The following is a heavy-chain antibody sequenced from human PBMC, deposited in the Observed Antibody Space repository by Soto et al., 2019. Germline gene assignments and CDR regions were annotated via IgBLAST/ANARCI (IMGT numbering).Heavy chain of an antibody. CDR3: AIQDRGGGYAVDT. J-gene: IGHJ3*02. D-gene: IGHD3-16*01. V-gene: IGHV1-2*04. CDR1: GYTFTDYS. CDR2: INPNTGGT. Sequence: QVQLVQSGAGAKKPGASVKVSCKVSGYTFTDYSIHWVRQPPGQGLEWMGWINPNTGGTNSPQDFQGWLTLPRTACITRGYLVLRRRRQADTAVCYWAIQDRGGGYAVDTWGQGTIITV.